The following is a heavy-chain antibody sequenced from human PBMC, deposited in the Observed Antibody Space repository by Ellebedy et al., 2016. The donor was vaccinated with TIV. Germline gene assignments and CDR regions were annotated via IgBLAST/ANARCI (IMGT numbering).Heavy chain of an antibody. D-gene: IGHD6-13*01. CDR3: AAAAGAGDDAFDI. V-gene: IGHV3-48*01. CDR1: RFTFSIFG. J-gene: IGHJ3*02. CDR2: ISSSSRTI. Sequence: GGSLRLSXAASRFTFSIFGLNWVRQAPGKGLEWVSYISSSSRTIYYADSVKGRFTISRDNAKNSLYLQMNSLRAEDTAVYYCAAAAGAGDDAFDIWGQGTMVTVSS.